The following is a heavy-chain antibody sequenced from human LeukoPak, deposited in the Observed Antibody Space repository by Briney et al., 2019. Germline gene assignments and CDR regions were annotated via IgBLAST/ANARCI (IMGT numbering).Heavy chain of an antibody. V-gene: IGHV3-72*01. CDR3: ARAKCSSGWFLSDP. J-gene: IGHJ5*02. Sequence: GGSLRLSCAASGFPFSDHYMDWVRQAPGKGLEWVGRIRNKANSYTTEYAASVKGRFTISRDDSKNSLYLQMNSLKTEDTAVYFCARAKCSSGWFLSDPWGQGTLVTVSS. D-gene: IGHD6-19*01. CDR2: IRNKANSYTT. CDR1: GFPFSDHY.